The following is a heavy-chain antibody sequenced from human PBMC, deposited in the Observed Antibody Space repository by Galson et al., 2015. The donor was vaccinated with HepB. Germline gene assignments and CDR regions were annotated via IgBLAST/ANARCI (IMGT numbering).Heavy chain of an antibody. Sequence: SCKASGGTFSSYAISWVRQAPGQGLEWMGGLIPIFGTANYAQKFQGRVTITADESTSTAYMELSSLRSEDTAMYYCARQIAVAGTAWGQGTLVTVSS. V-gene: IGHV1-69*01. J-gene: IGHJ5*02. CDR1: GGTFSSYA. CDR2: LIPIFGTA. CDR3: ARQIAVAGTA. D-gene: IGHD6-19*01.